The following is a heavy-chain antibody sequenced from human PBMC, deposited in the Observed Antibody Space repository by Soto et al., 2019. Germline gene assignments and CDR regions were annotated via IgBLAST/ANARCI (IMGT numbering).Heavy chain of an antibody. V-gene: IGHV4-30-4*01. J-gene: IGHJ6*02. D-gene: IGHD2-8*01. CDR2: IYYSGST. CDR1: GGSISSGDYY. CDR3: ARDRGYCTNGVCFRASMDV. Sequence: QVQLQESGPGLVKPSQTLSLTCAVSGGSISSGDYYWSWIRQPPGKGLEWIGYIYYSGSTYYNPSLKSRVTISVDTSKNQFSLKLSSVTAADTAVYYCARDRGYCTNGVCFRASMDVWGQGTTVTVSS.